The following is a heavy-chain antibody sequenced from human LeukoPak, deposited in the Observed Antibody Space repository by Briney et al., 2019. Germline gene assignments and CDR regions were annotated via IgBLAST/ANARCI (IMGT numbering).Heavy chain of an antibody. D-gene: IGHD3-22*01. CDR1: GGSIRSYY. V-gene: IGHV4-59*08. Sequence: PSEALSLTCTVSGGSIRSYYWSWIRQPPGKGLEWIGYIYYSGSTNYNPSLKSRVTISVDTSKNQFSLKLSSVTAADTAVYYCARGSDDSSGYYYFLDYWGQGTLVTVSS. J-gene: IGHJ4*02. CDR3: ARGSDDSSGYYYFLDY. CDR2: IYYSGST.